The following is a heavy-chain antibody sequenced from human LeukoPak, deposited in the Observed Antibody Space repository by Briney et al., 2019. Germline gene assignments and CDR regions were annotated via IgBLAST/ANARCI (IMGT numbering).Heavy chain of an antibody. D-gene: IGHD6-13*01. CDR2: IYYSGST. V-gene: IGHV4-31*03. Sequence: PSQTLSLTCTVSGGSIGSGGYYWSWIRQHPGKGLEWIGYIYYSGSTYYNPSLKSRVTISVDTSKNQFSLKLSSVTAADTAVYYCAREVAAAKFDYWGQGTLVTVSS. CDR3: AREVAAAKFDY. J-gene: IGHJ4*02. CDR1: GGSIGSGGYY.